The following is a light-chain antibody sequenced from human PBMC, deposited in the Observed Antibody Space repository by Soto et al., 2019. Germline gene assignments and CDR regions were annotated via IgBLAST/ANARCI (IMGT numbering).Light chain of an antibody. V-gene: IGLV2-14*01. Sequence: QSLLSQSASVSGSPGQSITISCTGTGSDISAYNYVSWYQQHPGKAPKLMIYEVGDRPSGLSNRFSGSKSGNTASLTISRLQAEDEADYYCSSYTSNNFYVFGTGTKVTVL. CDR3: SSYTSNNFYV. CDR1: GSDISAYNY. J-gene: IGLJ1*01. CDR2: EVG.